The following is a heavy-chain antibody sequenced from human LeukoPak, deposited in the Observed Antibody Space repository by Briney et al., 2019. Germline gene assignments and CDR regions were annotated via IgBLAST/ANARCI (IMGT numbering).Heavy chain of an antibody. Sequence: GGSLRLSCAASGFTFSNYEMTWVRQAPGKGLEWVSYISSSASTIYYADSVRGRFTISRDNPKNSLYLQMNGLRAEDTAVYYCARKSGDLDYWGQGTLVTVSS. D-gene: IGHD3-10*01. CDR2: ISSSASTI. CDR1: GFTFSNYE. J-gene: IGHJ4*02. V-gene: IGHV3-48*03. CDR3: ARKSGDLDY.